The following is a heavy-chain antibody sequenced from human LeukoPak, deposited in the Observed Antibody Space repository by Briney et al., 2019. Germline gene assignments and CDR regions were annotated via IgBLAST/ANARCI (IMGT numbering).Heavy chain of an antibody. D-gene: IGHD3-10*01. J-gene: IGHJ4*02. V-gene: IGHV4-61*01. CDR1: GASITSGTYY. CDR3: ARGKEVITMLRGLKPDYYFDY. CDR2: IYYSGST. Sequence: SQTLSLTCTVSGASITSGTYYWSWIRQPPGKGLEWIGYIYYSGSTKYKSSLKSRVTISVDTSKNRFSLKLSSVTAADTAVYYCARGKEVITMLRGLKPDYYFDYWGQGTLVTVSS.